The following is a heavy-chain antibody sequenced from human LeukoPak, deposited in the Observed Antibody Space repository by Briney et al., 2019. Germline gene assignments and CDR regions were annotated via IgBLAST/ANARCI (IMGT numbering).Heavy chain of an antibody. D-gene: IGHD3-10*01. V-gene: IGHV3-23*01. CDR3: AKDHDYYASGPI. CDR2: ISGSGGRT. J-gene: IGHJ3*02. CDR1: GFTFSSYS. Sequence: GGSLRLSCAASGFTFSSYSMNWVRQAPGKGLEWVSAISGSGGRTYYADSVKGRFTISRDNSKNTQYLQMNSLRAEDTAVYYCAKDHDYYASGPIWGQGTMVTVSS.